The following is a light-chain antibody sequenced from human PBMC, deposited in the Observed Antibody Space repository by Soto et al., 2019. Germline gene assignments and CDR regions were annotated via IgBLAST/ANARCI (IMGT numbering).Light chain of an antibody. CDR2: EVS. V-gene: IGLV2-8*01. CDR3: SSYAGTNNLYV. J-gene: IGLJ1*01. Sequence: QSALTQPPSASGSPGQSVTISCTGTSSVFGGYNYVSWYQQHPGKAPKLMIYEVSKRPSGVPDRFSGSKSGNTASLTVSGLQAEDEADYYCSSYAGTNNLYVFGTGTKVTVL. CDR1: SSVFGGYNY.